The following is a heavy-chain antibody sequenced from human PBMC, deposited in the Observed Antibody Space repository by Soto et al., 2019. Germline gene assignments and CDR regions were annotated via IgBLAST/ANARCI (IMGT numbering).Heavy chain of an antibody. V-gene: IGHV3-30*18. D-gene: IGHD5-12*01. CDR2: IADAGRSE. J-gene: IGHJ4*02. Sequence: QVQLVESGGGVVQPGRSLRLSCAASGLTFSAAGMHWVRQAPGKGLEWGAFIADAGRSESYADSVKGRFTIYRDNSQNRLYLQMNGLRAEDTAVYYCAKDKGLTAIDDWGQGTLGSVSS. CDR1: GLTFSAAG. CDR3: AKDKGLTAIDD.